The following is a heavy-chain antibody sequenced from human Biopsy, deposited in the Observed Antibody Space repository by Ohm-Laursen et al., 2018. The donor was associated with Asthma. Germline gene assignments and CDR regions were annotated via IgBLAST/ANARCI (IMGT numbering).Heavy chain of an antibody. CDR1: GFVFSQCG. CDR3: ARQSGEDYGDSSGFDI. J-gene: IGHJ3*02. CDR2: VSSDGHNK. V-gene: IGHV3-30*03. Sequence: SLRLSCSASGFVFSQCGMHWVRQGPGKGLEWVALVSSDGHNKYYEDSVKGRFTISRDNSRNRLYLQINRLTVEDSAVYFCARQSGEDYGDSSGFDIWGQGTKVAVSS. D-gene: IGHD3-22*01.